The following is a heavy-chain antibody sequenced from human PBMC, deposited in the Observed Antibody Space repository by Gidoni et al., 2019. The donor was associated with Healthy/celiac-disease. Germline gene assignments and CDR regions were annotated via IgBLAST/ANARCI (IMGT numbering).Heavy chain of an antibody. CDR2: IYYSGST. V-gene: IGHV4-59*01. J-gene: IGHJ4*02. Sequence: QVQLQESGPGLVKPSETLSLTCTVPGGSISSYYWSWIRQPPGKGLEWIGYIYYSGSTNYNPSLKSRVTISVDTSKNQFSLKLSSVTAADTAVYYCARNRIADATVDYWGQGTLVTVSS. D-gene: IGHD6-13*01. CDR3: ARNRIADATVDY. CDR1: GGSISSYY.